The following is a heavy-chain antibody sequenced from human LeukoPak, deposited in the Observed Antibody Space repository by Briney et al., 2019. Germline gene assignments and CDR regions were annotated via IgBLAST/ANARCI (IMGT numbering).Heavy chain of an antibody. Sequence: PGGSLRLSCAASGFTFSIYAMSWVRQAPGKGLEWVSAISGSGGTAYYADSVKGRFTISRDNSKNTLYLQMNSLRVEDTALYYCAKRAGGSGGVFDYWGQGTLVTVSS. V-gene: IGHV3-23*01. CDR2: ISGSGGTA. J-gene: IGHJ4*02. CDR3: AKRAGGSGGVFDY. CDR1: GFTFSIYA. D-gene: IGHD3-10*01.